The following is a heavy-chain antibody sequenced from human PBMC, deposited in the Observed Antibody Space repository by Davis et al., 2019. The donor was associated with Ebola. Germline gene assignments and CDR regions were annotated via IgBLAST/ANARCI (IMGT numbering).Heavy chain of an antibody. V-gene: IGHV4-59*01. CDR1: GGSISGYY. CDR2: IYYSGSA. Sequence: PSETLSLTCTVSGGSISGYYWSWIRQPPGKGLEWIGYIYYSGSANYNPSLKSRVTISVDTSKNQFSLKLSSVTAADTAVYYCARDSGSYWGDYFDYWGQGTLVTVSS. D-gene: IGHD1-26*01. CDR3: ARDSGSYWGDYFDY. J-gene: IGHJ4*02.